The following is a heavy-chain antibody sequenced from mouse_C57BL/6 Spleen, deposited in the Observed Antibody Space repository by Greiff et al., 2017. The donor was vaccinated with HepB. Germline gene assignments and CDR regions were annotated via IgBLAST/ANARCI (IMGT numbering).Heavy chain of an antibody. J-gene: IGHJ3*01. CDR1: GYTFTDYE. D-gene: IGHD2-4*01. CDR3: TQDYDYWFAY. Sequence: QVQLKESGAELVRPGASVTLSCKASGYTFTDYEMHWVKQTPVHGLEWIGAIDPETGGTAYNQKFKGKAILTADKSSSTAYMELRSLTSEDSAVYYCTQDYDYWFAYWGQGTLVTVSA. CDR2: IDPETGGT. V-gene: IGHV1-15*01.